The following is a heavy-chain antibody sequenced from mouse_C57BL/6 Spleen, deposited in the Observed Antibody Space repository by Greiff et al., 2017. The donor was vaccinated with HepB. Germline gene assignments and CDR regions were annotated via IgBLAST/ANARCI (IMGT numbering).Heavy chain of an antibody. CDR3: ARCGSSYRRWYFDV. V-gene: IGHV1-53*01. Sequence: QVQLQQPGTELVKPGASVKLSCKASGYTFTSYWMHWVKQRPGQGLEWIGNINPSNGGTNYNEKFKSKATLTVDKSSSTAYMQLSSLTSEDSAVYYCARCGSSYRRWYFDVWGTGTTVTVSS. D-gene: IGHD1-1*01. CDR1: GYTFTSYW. CDR2: INPSNGGT. J-gene: IGHJ1*03.